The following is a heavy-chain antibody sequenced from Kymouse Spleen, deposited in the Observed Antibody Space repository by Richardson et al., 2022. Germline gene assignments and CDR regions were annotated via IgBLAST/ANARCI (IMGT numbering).Heavy chain of an antibody. CDR2: INHSGST. CDR3: ARERVASSGSPGWFDP. Sequence: QVQLQQWGAGLLKPSETLSLTCAVYGGSFSGYYWSWIRQPPGKGLEWIGEINHSGSTNYNPSLKSRVTISVDTSKNQFSLKLSSVTAADTAVYYCARERVASSGSPGWFDPWGQGTLVTVSS. CDR1: GGSFSGYY. D-gene: IGHD3-10*01. J-gene: IGHJ5*02. V-gene: IGHV4-34*01.